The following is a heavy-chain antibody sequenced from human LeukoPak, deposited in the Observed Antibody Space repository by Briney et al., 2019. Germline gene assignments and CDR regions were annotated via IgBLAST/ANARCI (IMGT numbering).Heavy chain of an antibody. CDR3: ARAPPYASGWSKGVLDY. J-gene: IGHJ4*02. Sequence: SETLSLTCAVSSGSIRSNNWWSWVRQPPVKGLEWIGEIYHSGSTNYNPSLKSRVTISVDKSKSQFSLILRSVTAADTAVYYCARAPPYASGWSKGVLDYWGQGSLVTVSS. CDR1: SGSIRSNNW. D-gene: IGHD6-19*01. V-gene: IGHV4-4*02. CDR2: IYHSGST.